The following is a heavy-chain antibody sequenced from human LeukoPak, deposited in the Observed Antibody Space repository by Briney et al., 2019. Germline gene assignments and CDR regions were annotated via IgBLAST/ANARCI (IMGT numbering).Heavy chain of an antibody. Sequence: GSLRLSCAASGFTFSSYWMSWVRQAPGKGLEWVANIKQDGSEKYYVDSVKGRFTISRDNAKNSLYLQMNSLRAEDTAVYYCARGSYYYDSSGTFDYWGQGTLVTVSS. CDR1: GFTFSSYW. V-gene: IGHV3-7*04. CDR2: IKQDGSEK. J-gene: IGHJ4*02. CDR3: ARGSYYYDSSGTFDY. D-gene: IGHD3-22*01.